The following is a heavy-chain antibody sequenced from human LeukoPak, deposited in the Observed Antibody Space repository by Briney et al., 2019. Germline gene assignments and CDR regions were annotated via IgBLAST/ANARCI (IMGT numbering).Heavy chain of an antibody. CDR1: GYTFTGYY. D-gene: IGHD3-3*01. CDR2: INPNSGGT. Sequence: ASVKVSCKASGYTFTGYYMHWVRQAPGQGLEWMGWINPNSGGTNYAQRFQGRVTMTRDTSISTAYMELSRLRSDDTAVYYCAVTIFGVLTGGYWGQGTLVTVSS. J-gene: IGHJ4*02. CDR3: AVTIFGVLTGGY. V-gene: IGHV1-2*02.